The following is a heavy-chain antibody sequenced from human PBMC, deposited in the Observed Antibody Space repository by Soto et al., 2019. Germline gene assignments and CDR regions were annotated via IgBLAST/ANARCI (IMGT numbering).Heavy chain of an antibody. CDR2: IYYSGST. V-gene: IGHV4-59*01. Sequence: QVQLQESGPGLVKPSETLSLTCTVSGGSISSYYWSWIRQPPGKGLEWIGYIYYSGSTNYNPSLKSRVTISVDTSKNQFSLKLSSVTAADTAVYYCARGSQGIAVAGTVYGMDVWGQGTTVTVSS. D-gene: IGHD6-19*01. CDR1: GGSISSYY. J-gene: IGHJ6*02. CDR3: ARGSQGIAVAGTVYGMDV.